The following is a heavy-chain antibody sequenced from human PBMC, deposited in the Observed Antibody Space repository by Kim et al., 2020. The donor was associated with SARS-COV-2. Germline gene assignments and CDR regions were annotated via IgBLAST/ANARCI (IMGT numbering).Heavy chain of an antibody. V-gene: IGHV4-34*01. CDR1: GGSFSGYY. J-gene: IGHJ4*02. CDR2: INHSGST. D-gene: IGHD6-6*01. CDR3: ARGIGSSSPFDY. Sequence: SETLSLTCAVYGGSFSGYYWSWIRQPPGKGLEWIGEINHSGSTNYNPSLKSRVTISVDTSKNQFSLKLSSVTAADTAVYYCARGIGSSSPFDYWGQGTLVTVSS.